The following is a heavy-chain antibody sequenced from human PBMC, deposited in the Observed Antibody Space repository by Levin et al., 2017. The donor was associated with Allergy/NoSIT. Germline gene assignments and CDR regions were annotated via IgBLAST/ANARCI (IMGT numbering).Heavy chain of an antibody. J-gene: IGHJ3*02. CDR1: GFDFSSYN. D-gene: IGHD7-27*01. Sequence: PGGSLRLSFAASGFDFSSYNMNWVRQAPGKGLEWVSSVSSSSTYTHYADSVKGRFTVSRDNAKKSLYLLMNSLRVEDTAVYYCASGGWGSTFDIWGQGTTVTVSS. CDR3: ASGGWGSTFDI. V-gene: IGHV3-21*01. CDR2: VSSSSTYT.